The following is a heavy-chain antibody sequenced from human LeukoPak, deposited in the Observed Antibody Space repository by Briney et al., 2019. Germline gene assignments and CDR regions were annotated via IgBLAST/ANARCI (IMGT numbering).Heavy chain of an antibody. Sequence: GASVKVSCKASGYTFTSYGFSWVRQAPGQGLEWLGWIGASNGYTNYAQKVQGRVTLTTDTSTSTAYMELRSLRSDDTAVYYCARDQPSCSGPSCYTYSYYGMDVWGQGTTVTASS. D-gene: IGHD2-2*02. V-gene: IGHV1-18*01. J-gene: IGHJ6*02. CDR3: ARDQPSCSGPSCYTYSYYGMDV. CDR1: GYTFTSYG. CDR2: IGASNGYT.